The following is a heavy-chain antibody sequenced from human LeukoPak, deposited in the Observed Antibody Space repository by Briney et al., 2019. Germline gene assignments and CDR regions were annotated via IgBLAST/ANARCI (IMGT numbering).Heavy chain of an antibody. J-gene: IGHJ4*02. CDR3: ATRSGSYYGPFDY. CDR1: GYSISSGYY. Sequence: SETLSLTCAVSGYSISSGYYWGWIRQPPGKGLEWIGSVYHSGSTYYNPSLKSRVTISVDTSKNQFSLKLSSVTAADTAVYYCATRSGSYYGPFDYWGPGTLVTVSS. CDR2: VYHSGST. V-gene: IGHV4-38-2*01. D-gene: IGHD1-26*01.